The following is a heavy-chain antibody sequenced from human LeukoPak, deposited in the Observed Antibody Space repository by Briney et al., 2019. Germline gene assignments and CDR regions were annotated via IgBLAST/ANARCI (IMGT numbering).Heavy chain of an antibody. D-gene: IGHD3-10*01. CDR1: GGSISRYY. CDR2: KDYSGST. V-gene: IGHV4-59*12. J-gene: IGHJ5*02. Sequence: SETLSLTCTVSGGSISRYYWSWIRQPPGKGLEWIGYKDYSGSTNYNRSLKSRVTISVDTSKNQFSLQLNSVTPEDTAVYYCARESYYGSGSYYNVPYNWFDPWGQGTLVTVSS. CDR3: ARESYYGSGSYYNVPYNWFDP.